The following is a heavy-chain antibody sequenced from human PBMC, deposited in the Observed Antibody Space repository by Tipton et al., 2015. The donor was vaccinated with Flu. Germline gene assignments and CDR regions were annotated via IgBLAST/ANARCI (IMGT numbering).Heavy chain of an antibody. CDR1: GGSISSSNW. D-gene: IGHD6-13*01. CDR3: ASWLSSSWYSSYFDY. V-gene: IGHV4-4*02. CDR2: IYHSGST. Sequence: TLSLTCAVSGGSISSSNWWSWVRQPPGKGLEWIGEIYHSGSTNYNPSLKSRVTISVDKSKNQFSLKLSSVTAADPAVYYCASWLSSSWYSSYFDYWGQGTLVTVSS. J-gene: IGHJ4*02.